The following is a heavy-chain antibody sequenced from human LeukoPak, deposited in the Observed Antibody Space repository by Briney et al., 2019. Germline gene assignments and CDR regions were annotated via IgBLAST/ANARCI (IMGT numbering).Heavy chain of an antibody. D-gene: IGHD2-21*01. CDR1: GGTFSSYA. Sequence: SVKVSCKASGGTFSSYAISWVRQAPGQGLEWMGRIIPILGIANYAQKFQGRVTITADKSTSTAYMELSSLRSEDTAVYYCARCGGTRRENWFDPWGQGTLVTVSS. CDR2: IIPILGIA. V-gene: IGHV1-69*04. J-gene: IGHJ5*02. CDR3: ARCGGTRRENWFDP.